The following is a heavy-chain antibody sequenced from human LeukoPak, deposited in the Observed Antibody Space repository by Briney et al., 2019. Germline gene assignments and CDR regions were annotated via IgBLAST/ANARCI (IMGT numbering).Heavy chain of an antibody. D-gene: IGHD2-15*01. CDR1: GFTFSSYS. J-gene: IGHJ4*02. CDR3: ARDIISVAATHDY. CDR2: ISSSSSYI. V-gene: IGHV3-21*01. Sequence: GGSLRLSCAASGFTFSSYSMNWVRQAPGKGLEWVSSISSSSSYIYYADSVKGRFTISRDNAKNSLYLQMNSLRAEDTAVYCCARDIISVAATHDYWGQGTLVTVSS.